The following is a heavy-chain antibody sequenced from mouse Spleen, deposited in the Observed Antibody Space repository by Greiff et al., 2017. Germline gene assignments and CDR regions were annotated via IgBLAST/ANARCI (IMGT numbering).Heavy chain of an antibody. CDR2: ISSGGGNT. CDR1: GFTFSSYA. CDR3: ARHPFYYYGSSYFDY. Sequence: EVHLVESGGGLVKRGGSLKLSCAASGFTFSSYAMSWVRQTPEKRLEWVATISSGGGNTYYPDSVKGRFTISRDNAKNTLYLQMSSLKSEDTAMYYCARHPFYYYGSSYFDYWGQGTTLTVSS. D-gene: IGHD1-1*01. V-gene: IGHV5-9-3*01. J-gene: IGHJ2*01.